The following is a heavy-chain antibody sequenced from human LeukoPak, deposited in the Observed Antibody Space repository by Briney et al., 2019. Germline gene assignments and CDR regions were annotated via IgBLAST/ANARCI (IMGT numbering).Heavy chain of an antibody. CDR2: ISSSSSYI. CDR3: ARDAGWRLLDY. D-gene: IGHD6-25*01. V-gene: IGHV3-21*01. J-gene: IGHJ4*02. CDR1: GFTFSSYS. Sequence: NPGGSLRLSCAASGFTFSSYSMNWVRQAPGKGLEWVSSISSSSSYIYSADSVKGRFTISRDNAKNSLYLQMNNLRVEDTAVYYCARDAGWRLLDYWGRGTQVTVSS.